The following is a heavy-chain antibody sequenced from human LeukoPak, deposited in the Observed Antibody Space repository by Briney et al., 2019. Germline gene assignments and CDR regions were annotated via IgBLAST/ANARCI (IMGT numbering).Heavy chain of an antibody. J-gene: IGHJ6*03. CDR1: GFTFSSYA. D-gene: IGHD6-13*01. CDR3: AKGDGYSSSWYENYVDV. Sequence: PGGSLRLSCAASGFTFSSYAMSWVRQAPGKGLEWVSAISGSGGSTYYADSVKGRFTISRDNSKNTLYLQMNSLRAEDTAVYYCAKGDGYSSSWYENYVDVWGKGTTVTVSS. CDR2: ISGSGGST. V-gene: IGHV3-23*01.